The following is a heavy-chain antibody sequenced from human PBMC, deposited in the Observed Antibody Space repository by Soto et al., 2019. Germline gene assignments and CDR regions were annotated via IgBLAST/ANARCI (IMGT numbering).Heavy chain of an antibody. Sequence: QLVESGGGLFQAGGSTRLSCAGSGFTFGSHSMTWVRQAPGKGLEWVSAIDGNGISKYYADSVKGRFTISRDNSKNTLYLRMNSLGPEDTAVYFCAKDYEFFANWGQGTLVTVSS. V-gene: IGHV3-23*04. CDR1: GFTFGSHS. CDR3: AKDYEFFAN. D-gene: IGHD3-22*01. CDR2: IDGNGISK. J-gene: IGHJ4*02.